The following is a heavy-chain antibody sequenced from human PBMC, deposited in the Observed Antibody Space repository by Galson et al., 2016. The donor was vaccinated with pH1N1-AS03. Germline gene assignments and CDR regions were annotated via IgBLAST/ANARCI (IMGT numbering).Heavy chain of an antibody. CDR2: VYSPGRS. Sequence: SETLSLTCTVSGGSITSYHWSRIRQPPGKGLEWIGHVYSPGRSKYNPSLKSRVTLSLDTTTNQFSLKMTSVTPADTAIYYCARMTYNDFLDSWGQGITVTVSS. D-gene: IGHD3-9*01. CDR1: GGSITSYH. J-gene: IGHJ3*01. CDR3: ARMTYNDFLDS. V-gene: IGHV4-59*01.